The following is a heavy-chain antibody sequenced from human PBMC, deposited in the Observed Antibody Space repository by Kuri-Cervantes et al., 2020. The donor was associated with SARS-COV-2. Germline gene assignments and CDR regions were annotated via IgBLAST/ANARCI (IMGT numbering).Heavy chain of an antibody. Sequence: GSLRLSCAVYGGSFSGYYWSWIRQPPGKGLEWIGEINHSGSTNYNPSLKSRVTITVDTSKNQFSLKLSSVTAAETAVYYCARRDGGLGGWAFDIWGQGTMVTVSS. CDR2: INHSGST. CDR3: ARRDGGLGGWAFDI. J-gene: IGHJ3*02. CDR1: GGSFSGYY. V-gene: IGHV4-34*01. D-gene: IGHD5-24*01.